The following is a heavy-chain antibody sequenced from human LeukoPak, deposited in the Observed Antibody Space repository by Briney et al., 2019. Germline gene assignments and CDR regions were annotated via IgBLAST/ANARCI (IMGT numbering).Heavy chain of an antibody. CDR3: VRDPVSGDYLNYFDY. V-gene: IGHV4-59*13. CDR1: SGTISSFY. J-gene: IGHJ4*02. Sequence: SETLSLTCTGSSGTISSFYWSWIRQPPGKGLEWIGYIYYSGSTNSNPSLKSRVTISLDTSKNQFSLNLSSVTAADTAVYYCVRDPVSGDYLNYFDYGGQGTLVTVSS. CDR2: IYYSGST. D-gene: IGHD4-17*01.